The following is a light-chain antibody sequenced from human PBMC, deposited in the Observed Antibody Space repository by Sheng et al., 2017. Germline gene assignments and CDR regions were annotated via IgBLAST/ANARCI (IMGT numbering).Light chain of an antibody. CDR3: QQVNSYPIT. V-gene: IGKV1-9*01. J-gene: IGKJ5*01. CDR2: AAS. Sequence: TQLTQSPSSLSASVGDRVTITCRASQAISNYLAWYQQKPGKAPNLLIYAASTLQTGVPSRFTGSGSGTDFTLTISGLQPEDFATYYCQQVNSYPITFGQGPNSRLN. CDR1: QAISNY.